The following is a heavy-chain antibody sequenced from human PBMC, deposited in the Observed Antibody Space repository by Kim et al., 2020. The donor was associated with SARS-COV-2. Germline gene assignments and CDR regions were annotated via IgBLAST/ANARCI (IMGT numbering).Heavy chain of an antibody. CDR2: IYPGDSDT. CDR1: GYSFTSYW. J-gene: IGHJ3*02. V-gene: IGHV5-51*01. Sequence: GASLKISCKGSGYSFTSYWIGWVRQMPGKGLEWMGIIYPGDSDTRYSPSFQGQVTISADKSISTAYLQWSSLKASDTAMYYCARWTAGKDNWNDESYDAFDIWGQGTMVTVSS. CDR3: ARWTAGKDNWNDESYDAFDI. D-gene: IGHD1-1*01.